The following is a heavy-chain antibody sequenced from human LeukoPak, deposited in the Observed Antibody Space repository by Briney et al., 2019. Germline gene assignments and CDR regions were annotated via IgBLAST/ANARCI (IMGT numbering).Heavy chain of an antibody. V-gene: IGHV3-33*01. D-gene: IGHD3-10*01. J-gene: IGHJ3*01. Sequence: GGPLRLSCAASGFIFRNFAMQWVRQAPGKGLEWVGVMWTDRSDKYYADSVKGRFTISRDNSRNALYLQMNSLRAEDTAVYYCARGPYYNPSDAFDLWGQGTVVTVFS. CDR1: GFIFRNFA. CDR2: MWTDRSDK. CDR3: ARGPYYNPSDAFDL.